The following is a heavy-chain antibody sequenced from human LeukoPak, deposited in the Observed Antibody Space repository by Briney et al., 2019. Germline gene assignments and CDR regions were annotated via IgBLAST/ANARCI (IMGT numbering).Heavy chain of an antibody. Sequence: ASVKVSCKASGYTFTSYGISWVRQAPGQGLEWMGWISAYNGNTNYAQKLQGRVTMTTDTSTSTAYMELRSLRSDDTAVYYCARLFVKVTDMHTFDFGRQGPLHTVS. J-gene: IGHJ4*02. CDR3: ARLFVKVTDMHTFDF. CDR1: GYTFTSYG. D-gene: IGHD2-21*02. V-gene: IGHV1-18*01. CDR2: ISAYNGNT.